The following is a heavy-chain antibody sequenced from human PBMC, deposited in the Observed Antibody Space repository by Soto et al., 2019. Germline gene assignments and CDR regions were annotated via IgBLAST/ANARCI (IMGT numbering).Heavy chain of an antibody. V-gene: IGHV3-21*01. Sequence: GGSLRLSCAASGFTFSSYSMNWVRQAPGKGLEWVSSISSSSSYIYYADSVKGRFTISRDNAKNSLYLQMNSLRAEDTAVYYCARAAQHHLVRVGYYFDYWGQGTLVTVSS. D-gene: IGHD6-13*01. CDR3: ARAAQHHLVRVGYYFDY. J-gene: IGHJ4*02. CDR1: GFTFSSYS. CDR2: ISSSSSYI.